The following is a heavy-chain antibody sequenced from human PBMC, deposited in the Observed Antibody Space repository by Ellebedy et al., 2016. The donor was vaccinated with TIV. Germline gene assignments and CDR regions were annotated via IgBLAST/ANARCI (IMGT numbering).Heavy chain of an antibody. Sequence: MPSETLSLTCTVSGGSISRYYWSWIRQSPGKRLEWIAYIHASGSTDYNPSLKSRVSLSVDTSKNQFSLRLSSVTAADTAVYYCAGTYNGNSNFDYWGQGTQVTVSP. CDR3: AGTYNGNSNFDY. CDR1: GGSISRYY. J-gene: IGHJ4*02. V-gene: IGHV4-4*08. CDR2: IHASGST. D-gene: IGHD1-7*01.